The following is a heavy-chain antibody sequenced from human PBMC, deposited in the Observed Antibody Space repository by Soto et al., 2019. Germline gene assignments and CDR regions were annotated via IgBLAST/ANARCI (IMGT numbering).Heavy chain of an antibody. V-gene: IGHV2-5*01. CDR1: GFSLSTSGVG. J-gene: IGHJ2*01. D-gene: IGHD3-22*01. Sequence: QITLKESGPTLVKPTQTLTLTCTFSGFSLSTSGVGVGWIRQPPGKALEWLALIYWNDDKRYSPSLKSRLTSTKDTSKNQVFLTMTNMDPVDTATYYCAHGVAYYYDSSGYSHWYFDLWGRGTLVTVSS. CDR3: AHGVAYYYDSSGYSHWYFDL. CDR2: IYWNDDK.